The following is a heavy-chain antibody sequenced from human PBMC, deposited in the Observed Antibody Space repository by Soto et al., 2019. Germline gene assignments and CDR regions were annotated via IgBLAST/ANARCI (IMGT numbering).Heavy chain of an antibody. CDR1: GYTFMRYD. Sequence: QVQLVQSGAEVKKPGASVKASCKASGYTFMRYDMSWVRQAPGQGLEWMGWIRAYNGETDSAQKFQGRVTLTTDTSTSTAYMXXXXXXXXXXXXXXXARGGKYXGXFVXWGQXT. J-gene: IGHJ4*02. D-gene: IGHD1-26*01. CDR3: ARGGKYXGXFVX. CDR2: IRAYNGET. V-gene: IGHV1-18*04.